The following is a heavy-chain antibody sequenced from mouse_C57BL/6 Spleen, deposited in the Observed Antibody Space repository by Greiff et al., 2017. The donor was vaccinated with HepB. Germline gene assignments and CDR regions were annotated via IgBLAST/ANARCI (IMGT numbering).Heavy chain of an antibody. V-gene: IGHV14-1*01. CDR1: GFNIKDYY. J-gene: IGHJ3*01. CDR3: TTLYYSNYGVAY. D-gene: IGHD2-5*01. CDR2: IDPEDGDT. Sequence: EVKLQQSGAELVRPGASVKLSCTASGFNIKDYYMHWVKQRPEQGLEWIGRIDPEDGDTEYAPKFQGKATMTADTSSNTAYLQLSSLTSEDTAVYYCTTLYYSNYGVAYWGQGTLVTVSA.